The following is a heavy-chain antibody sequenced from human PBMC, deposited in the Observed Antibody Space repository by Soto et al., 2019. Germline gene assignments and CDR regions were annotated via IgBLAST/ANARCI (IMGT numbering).Heavy chain of an antibody. J-gene: IGHJ5*02. CDR2: INHSGST. D-gene: IGHD2-8*01. CDR1: GGSFSGYY. V-gene: IGHV4-34*01. CDR3: ARDRSTYGGGGTGEVKENWFDP. Sequence: SETLSLTCAVYGGSFSGYYWSWIRQPPGKGLEWIGEINHSGSTNYNPSLKSRVTMSVDTSKNQVSLKLNSVTTADTAVYYCARDRSTYGGGGTGEVKENWFDPWGPGTLVTVS.